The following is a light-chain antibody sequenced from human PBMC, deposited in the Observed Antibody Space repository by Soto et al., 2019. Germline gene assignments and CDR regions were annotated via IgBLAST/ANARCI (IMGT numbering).Light chain of an antibody. Sequence: SYELTQPPSVSVSRGQTASITCSGDKLGDKYACWYQQKPGQSPVLVIYQDSKRPSGIPERFSGSNSGNTATLTISGTQAMDEADYYCQAWDSSTAGVFGTGTKVTVL. J-gene: IGLJ1*01. CDR3: QAWDSSTAGV. CDR2: QDS. CDR1: KLGDKY. V-gene: IGLV3-1*01.